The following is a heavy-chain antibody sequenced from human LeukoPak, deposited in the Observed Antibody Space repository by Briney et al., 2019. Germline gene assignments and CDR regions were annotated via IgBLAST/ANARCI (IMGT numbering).Heavy chain of an antibody. Sequence: GASVKVSCKASGYTFTSYDLNWVRQATGQGLEWMGWMSPNSGNTGYAQKFQGRVTMTRDTSISTAYMELSGLTSDDTAVYYCARDYGGNSGWFDPWGQGTLVTVSS. V-gene: IGHV1-8*01. J-gene: IGHJ5*02. CDR2: MSPNSGNT. D-gene: IGHD4-23*01. CDR3: ARDYGGNSGWFDP. CDR1: GYTFTSYD.